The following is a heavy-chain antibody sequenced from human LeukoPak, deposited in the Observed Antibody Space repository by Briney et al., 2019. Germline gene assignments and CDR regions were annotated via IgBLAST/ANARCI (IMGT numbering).Heavy chain of an antibody. V-gene: IGHV3-48*04. CDR3: ARDRLSLGAFDI. Sequence: GGSLRLSCAASGFTFSSYAMTWVRQAPGKGLEWVSYISSSGSTIYYADSVKGRFTISRDNAKNSLYLQMNGLRAEDTAVYYCARDRLSLGAFDIWGQGTMVTVSS. CDR2: ISSSGSTI. J-gene: IGHJ3*02. CDR1: GFTFSSYA.